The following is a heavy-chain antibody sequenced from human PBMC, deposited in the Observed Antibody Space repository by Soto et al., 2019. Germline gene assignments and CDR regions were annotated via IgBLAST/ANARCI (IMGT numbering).Heavy chain of an antibody. CDR3: ERDRAEVAITFDY. J-gene: IGHJ4*02. CDR1: GYFMTNGNY. V-gene: IGHV4-38-2*02. D-gene: IGHD2-15*01. CDR2: IYYTGRT. Sequence: SKTLDLTCAVSGYFMTNGNYWGWIRQSPGKGLEWIGSIYYTGRTYYNPSLKSRVTMSVDTSKNQFSLKLTSVTAADTAVYYCERDRAEVAITFDYWCPGNLVTV.